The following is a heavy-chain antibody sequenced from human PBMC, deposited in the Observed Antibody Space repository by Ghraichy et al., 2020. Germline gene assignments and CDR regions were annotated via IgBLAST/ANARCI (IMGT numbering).Heavy chain of an antibody. D-gene: IGHD3-3*01. CDR2: IYHSGST. J-gene: IGHJ6*03. CDR1: GYSISSGYY. CDR3: ARDRSMYYDFWSGYYGPFYYYYYMDV. Sequence: LSLTCTVSGYSISSGYYWGWIRQPPGKGLEWIGSIYHSGSTYYNPSLKSRVTISVDTSKNQFSLKLSSVTAADTAVYYCARDRSMYYDFWSGYYGPFYYYYYMDVWGKGTTVTVSS. V-gene: IGHV4-38-2*02.